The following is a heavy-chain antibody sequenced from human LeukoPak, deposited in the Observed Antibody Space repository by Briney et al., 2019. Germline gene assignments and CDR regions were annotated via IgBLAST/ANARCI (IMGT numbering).Heavy chain of an antibody. J-gene: IGHJ4*02. Sequence: SETLSLTCTVSGGSISSYYWSWIRQPPGKGLEWIGYIYYSGSTNYNPSLKSRVTKSVDTSKNQFSLKLSSVTAADTAVYYCARGPYYYDSSGSFDYWGQGTLVTVSS. CDR3: ARGPYYYDSSGSFDY. V-gene: IGHV4-59*01. D-gene: IGHD3-22*01. CDR1: GGSISSYY. CDR2: IYYSGST.